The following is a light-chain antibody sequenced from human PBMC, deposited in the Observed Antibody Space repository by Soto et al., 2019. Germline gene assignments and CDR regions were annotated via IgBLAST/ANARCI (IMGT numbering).Light chain of an antibody. CDR3: SSYTSSSTYV. V-gene: IGLV2-14*01. CDR2: EVS. CDR1: ISDVGGYNY. Sequence: QPVLTQPASVSGSPGQSITISCTGTISDVGGYNYVSWYQQHPGKAPKLMIYEVSNRPSGVSNRFSGSKSGNTASLTISGLQAEDEADYYCSSYTSSSTYVFGTGTKVTVL. J-gene: IGLJ1*01.